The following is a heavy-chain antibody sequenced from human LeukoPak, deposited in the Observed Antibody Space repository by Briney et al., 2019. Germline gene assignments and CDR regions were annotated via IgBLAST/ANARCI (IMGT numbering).Heavy chain of an antibody. CDR2: IIPIFGTA. Sequence: SVKVSCKASGGTFSSYAIGWVRQAPGQGLEWMGGIIPIFGTANYAQKFQGRVTITADESTSTAYMELSSLRSEDTAVYYCARDSAPYYYDSSGPIPNKGVYYYGMDVWGQGTTVTVSS. CDR3: ARDSAPYYYDSSGPIPNKGVYYYGMDV. CDR1: GGTFSSYA. J-gene: IGHJ6*02. D-gene: IGHD3-22*01. V-gene: IGHV1-69*13.